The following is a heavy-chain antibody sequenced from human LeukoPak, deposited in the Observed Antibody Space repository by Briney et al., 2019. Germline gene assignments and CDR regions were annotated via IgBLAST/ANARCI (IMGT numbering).Heavy chain of an antibody. Sequence: ASVKVSCKASGYTFTGYYMHWVRQAPGQGLEWMGWINPNSGSTNYAQRFQGRVTMTRDTSISTAYMELSRLRSDDTAVYYCARPSTQTYYYDSSGYYLDRSFDYWGQGTPVTVSS. CDR1: GYTFTGYY. D-gene: IGHD3-22*01. J-gene: IGHJ4*02. CDR3: ARPSTQTYYYDSSGYYLDRSFDY. V-gene: IGHV1-2*02. CDR2: INPNSGST.